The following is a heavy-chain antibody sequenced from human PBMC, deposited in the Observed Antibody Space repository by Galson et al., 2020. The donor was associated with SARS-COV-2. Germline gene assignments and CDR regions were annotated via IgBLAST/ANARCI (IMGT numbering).Heavy chain of an antibody. J-gene: IGHJ4*02. CDR3: VRAWRYYYDTADQQSY. CDR2: ISSDGGST. CDR1: GLTFSSYA. V-gene: IGHV3-64*02. D-gene: IGHD3-22*01. Sequence: GGSLRLPCAASGLTFSSYAMAWVRQAPGKGLQYVSGISSDGGSTYHADAVKGRFTISRDNSRNTLYLQMGSLRAEDMAVYYCVRAWRYYYDTADQQSYWGQGTLVTVSS.